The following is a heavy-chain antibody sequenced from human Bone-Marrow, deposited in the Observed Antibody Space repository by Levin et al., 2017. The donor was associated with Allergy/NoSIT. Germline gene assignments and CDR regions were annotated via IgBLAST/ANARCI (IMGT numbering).Heavy chain of an antibody. D-gene: IGHD5-24*01. CDR1: GFTFSTYA. CDR3: AKGQDAYNPRSFDC. Sequence: GESLKISCAASGFTFSTYAMSWVRQAPGKGLEWVSAIRGSGSSTYYADSVKGRFTISRDNSKNTLYMQMNSLRAEDTAVYYCAKGQDAYNPRSFDCWGQGTLVTVSS. V-gene: IGHV3-23*01. J-gene: IGHJ4*02. CDR2: IRGSGSST.